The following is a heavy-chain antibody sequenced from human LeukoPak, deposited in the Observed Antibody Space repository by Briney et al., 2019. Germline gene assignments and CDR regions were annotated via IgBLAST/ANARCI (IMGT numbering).Heavy chain of an antibody. CDR2: IKQDGSEK. Sequence: PGGSLRLSCAASGFTFSSYWMSWVRQAPGKGLQWVANIKQDGSEKYYVDSVKGRFTISRDNAKNSLSLQMNSLGAEDTAVYYCARYSSSWHAYDIWGQGTMATVSA. CDR3: ARYSSSWHAYDI. D-gene: IGHD6-13*01. J-gene: IGHJ3*02. V-gene: IGHV3-7*05. CDR1: GFTFSSYW.